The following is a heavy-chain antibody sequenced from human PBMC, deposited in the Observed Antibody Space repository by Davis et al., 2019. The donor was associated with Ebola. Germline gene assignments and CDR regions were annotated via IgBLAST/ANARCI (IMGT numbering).Heavy chain of an antibody. V-gene: IGHV4-34*01. Sequence: MPSETLSLTCTVSGGSISSYYWSWIRQPPGKGLEWIGEINHSGSTNYNPSLKSRVTISVDKSKNQFSLKLSSVTAADTAVYYCARAVALSGELDPWGQGTLVTVSS. CDR3: ARAVALSGELDP. CDR2: INHSGST. CDR1: GGSISSYY. D-gene: IGHD3-10*01. J-gene: IGHJ5*02.